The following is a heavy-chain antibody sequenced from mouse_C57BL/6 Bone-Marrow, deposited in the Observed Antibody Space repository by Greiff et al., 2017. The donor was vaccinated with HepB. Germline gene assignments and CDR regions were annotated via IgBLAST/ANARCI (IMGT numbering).Heavy chain of an antibody. V-gene: IGHV1-82*01. CDR1: GYAFSSSW. D-gene: IGHD1-1*01. CDR2: IYPGDGDT. CDR3: ALITTVVATEAMDY. J-gene: IGHJ4*01. Sequence: QVQLKQSGPELVKPGASVKISCKASGYAFSSSWMNWVKQRPGKGLEWIGRIYPGDGDTNYNGKFKGKATLTADKSSSTAYMQLSSLTSEDAAVYFCALITTVVATEAMDYWGQGTSVTVSS.